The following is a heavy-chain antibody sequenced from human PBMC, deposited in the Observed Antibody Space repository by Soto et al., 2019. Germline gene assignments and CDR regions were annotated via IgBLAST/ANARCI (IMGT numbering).Heavy chain of an antibody. CDR1: GYTFNGYY. Sequence: GASVRVSCKASGYTFNGYYMHWIRQAPGQGLEWMGWINPDTGGTKYAQKFQGRVTMTRDTSISTAFMELSSLTSDDTAVFYCARKVRDYNFDLWRKGNMATVSS. J-gene: IGHJ4*02. V-gene: IGHV1-2*02. D-gene: IGHD3-16*01. CDR2: INPDTGGT. CDR3: ARKVRDYNFDL.